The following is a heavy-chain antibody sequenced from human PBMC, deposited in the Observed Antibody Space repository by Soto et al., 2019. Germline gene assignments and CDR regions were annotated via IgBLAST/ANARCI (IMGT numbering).Heavy chain of an antibody. CDR1: GGSMSGYY. J-gene: IGHJ5*02. CDR3: ARMPLGTNANHGWFDP. D-gene: IGHD7-27*01. Sequence: QAQLQESGPGLVKPSETLSLTCTVSGGSMSGYYWSWMRQPPGEGLEWIGHFYYSGGTNYNPSLRSRVTISADMSKNQFSLSLRSMTAADTAVYYCARMPLGTNANHGWFDPWGQGALVTVSS. V-gene: IGHV4-59*01. CDR2: FYYSGGT.